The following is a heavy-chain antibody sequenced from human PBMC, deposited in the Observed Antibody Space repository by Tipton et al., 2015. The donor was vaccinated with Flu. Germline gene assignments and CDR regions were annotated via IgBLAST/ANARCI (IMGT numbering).Heavy chain of an antibody. V-gene: IGHV3-53*01. J-gene: IGHJ4*02. D-gene: IGHD1-14*01. CDR3: GKITS. CDR1: RFSVSATY. Sequence: AVWRFSVSATYVTWVRQAPGKGLEWVSVIGGNGGTSYADSVKGRFTISRDISKNFVYLHMESLRVEDTATYYCGKITSWGQGTLVTVSS. CDR2: IGGNGGT.